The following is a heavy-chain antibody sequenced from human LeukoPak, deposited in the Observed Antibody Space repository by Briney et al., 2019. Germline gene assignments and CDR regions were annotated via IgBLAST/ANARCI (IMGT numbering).Heavy chain of an antibody. J-gene: IGHJ4*02. V-gene: IGHV1-46*03. Sequence: GASVKVSCKASGYTFTSYYMHWVRQAPGQGLEWMGIINPSGGSTSYAQKLQGRVTMTRDTSTSTVYMELSSLRSEDTAVYYCARPYYYDSSGYYPPYYFDYWGQGTLVTVSS. CDR1: GYTFTSYY. CDR2: INPSGGST. CDR3: ARPYYYDSSGYYPPYYFDY. D-gene: IGHD3-22*01.